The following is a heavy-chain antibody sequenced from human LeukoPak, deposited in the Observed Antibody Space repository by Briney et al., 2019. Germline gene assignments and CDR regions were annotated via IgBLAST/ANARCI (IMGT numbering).Heavy chain of an antibody. V-gene: IGHV1-69*05. CDR1: GGTFSSYA. J-gene: IGHJ4*02. D-gene: IGHD3-10*01. CDR2: IIPIFGTA. Sequence: SVKVSCKASGGTFSSYAISWVRQAPGQGLEWMGRIIPIFGTANYAQKFQGRVTITTDESTSTAYMELSSLRSEDTAVYYCTRGGSSRGDRFDYWGQGTLVTVSS. CDR3: TRGGSSRGDRFDY.